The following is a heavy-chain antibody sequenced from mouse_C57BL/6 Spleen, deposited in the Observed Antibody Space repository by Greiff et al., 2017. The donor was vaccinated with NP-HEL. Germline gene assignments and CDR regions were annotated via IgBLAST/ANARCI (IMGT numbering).Heavy chain of an antibody. Sequence: EVQLQQSGPGLVKPSQSLSLTCSVTGYSITSGYYWNWIRQFPGNKLEWMGYISYDGSNNYNPSLKNRISITRDTSKNQFFLKLNSVTTEDTATYYCARESYDYEYYFDYWGQGTTLTVSS. CDR3: ARESYDYEYYFDY. CDR2: ISYDGSN. J-gene: IGHJ2*01. D-gene: IGHD2-4*01. V-gene: IGHV3-6*01. CDR1: GYSITSGYY.